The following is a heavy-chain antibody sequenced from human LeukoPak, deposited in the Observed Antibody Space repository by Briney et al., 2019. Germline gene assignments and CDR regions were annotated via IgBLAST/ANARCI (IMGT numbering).Heavy chain of an antibody. CDR2: INDYTGDT. Sequence: SSETLSLTCTVYGGSFTDYFWTWIRQSPGKGLEWIGEINDYTGDTNYNPSLNSRVSISLEKSKNQFSLELRSVTAADTAVYYCARGRIAKIVVVHSFSYGMDVWGQGTTVTVSS. CDR3: ARGRIAKIVVVHSFSYGMDV. D-gene: IGHD3-22*01. V-gene: IGHV4-34*01. CDR1: GGSFTDYF. J-gene: IGHJ6*02.